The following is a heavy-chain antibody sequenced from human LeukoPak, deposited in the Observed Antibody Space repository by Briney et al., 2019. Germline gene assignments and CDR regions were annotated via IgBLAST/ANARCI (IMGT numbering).Heavy chain of an antibody. D-gene: IGHD2-21*01. J-gene: IGHJ4*02. CDR2: INPNSGGT. V-gene: IGHV1-2*02. CDR3: ARVISDAGFIRSDLFDY. CDR1: GYTFTGYY. Sequence: GASVKVSCKASGYTFTGYYMHWVRQAPGQGLEWMGWINPNSGGTNYARKFQGRVTMTRDTSISTAYMELSRLRSDDTAVYYCARVISDAGFIRSDLFDYWGQGTLVTVSS.